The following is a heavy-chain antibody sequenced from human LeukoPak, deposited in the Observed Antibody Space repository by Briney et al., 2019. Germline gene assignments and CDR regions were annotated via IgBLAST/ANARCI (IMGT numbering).Heavy chain of an antibody. CDR2: IYYSGST. Sequence: PWETRCITCTGSGGSISSYYWSWIRQPPGKGLESFGYIYYSGSTNYNPSLKSRITISVDTSTDLFSLTLSSVTAADTAVYYCARMGHYYDSSGSSPSFYDYWGQGTLVTVSS. CDR3: ARMGHYYDSSGSSPSFYDY. V-gene: IGHV4-59*08. D-gene: IGHD3-22*01. J-gene: IGHJ4*02. CDR1: GGSISSYY.